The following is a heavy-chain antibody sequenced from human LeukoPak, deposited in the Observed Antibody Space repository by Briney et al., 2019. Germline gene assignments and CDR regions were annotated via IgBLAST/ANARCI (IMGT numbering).Heavy chain of an antibody. CDR3: AKEGTPGIAAADLDY. D-gene: IGHD6-13*01. CDR2: IRYDGSNK. CDR1: GFTFSSYG. V-gene: IGHV3-30*02. J-gene: IGHJ4*02. Sequence: PGGSLRLSCAASGFTFSSYGMHWVRQAPGKGLEWVAFIRYDGSNKYYADSVKGRFTISRDNSKNTLYLQMNSLRAEDTAVYYCAKEGTPGIAAADLDYWGQGTRVTVSS.